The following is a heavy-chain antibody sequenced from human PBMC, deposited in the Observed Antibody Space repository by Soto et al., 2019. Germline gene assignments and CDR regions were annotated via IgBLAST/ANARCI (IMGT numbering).Heavy chain of an antibody. D-gene: IGHD3-22*01. J-gene: IGHJ4*02. CDR3: ARLGGYYQALDS. Sequence: SEALSHPCTVSTGSISPEWYSWFRQSPGKGLEWIGYIYYAGSFTYNPSLKSRVTISLNTSKNEVSLRLTSVTAADTAVYYCARLGGYYQALDSWGQGTLVTVS. CDR1: TGSISPEW. V-gene: IGHV4-59*08. CDR2: IYYAGSF.